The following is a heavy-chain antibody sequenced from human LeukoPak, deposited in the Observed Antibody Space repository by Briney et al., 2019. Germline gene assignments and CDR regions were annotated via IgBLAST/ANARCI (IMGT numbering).Heavy chain of an antibody. CDR3: ARVVAVTGTPVYYMDV. CDR1: GGSISSYY. V-gene: IGHV4-59*01. Sequence: SETLSLTCTVSGGSISSYYWSWIRQPPGKGLEWIGYIYNSGSTNYNPSLKSRVTISVDTSKNQFSLKLSSVTAADTAVYYCARVVAVTGTPVYYMDVWGKGTTVTVSS. D-gene: IGHD6-19*01. CDR2: IYNSGST. J-gene: IGHJ6*03.